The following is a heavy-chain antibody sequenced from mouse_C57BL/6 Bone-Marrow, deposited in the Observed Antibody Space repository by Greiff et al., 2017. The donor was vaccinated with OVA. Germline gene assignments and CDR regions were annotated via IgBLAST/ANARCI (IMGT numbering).Heavy chain of an antibody. CDR2: IYPRSGNT. CDR3: ADYGAY. D-gene: IGHD1-1*01. Sequence: QVQLQQSGAELARPGASVKLSCKASGYTFTSYGISWVKQRTGQGLEWIGEIYPRSGNTYYNEKFKGKATLTADKSSSTAYMELRSLTSEDSAVYFCADYGAYWGQGTLVTVSA. CDR1: GYTFTSYG. V-gene: IGHV1-81*01. J-gene: IGHJ3*01.